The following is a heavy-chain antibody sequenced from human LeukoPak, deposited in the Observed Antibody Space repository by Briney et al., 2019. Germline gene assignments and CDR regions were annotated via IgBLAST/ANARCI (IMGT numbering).Heavy chain of an antibody. CDR1: GGSFSGYY. CDR2: INHSGST. Sequence: SETLSLTRAVYGGSFSGYYWSWVRQPPGKGLEWIGEINHSGSTNYNPSLKSRVTISVDTSKNQFSLKLSSVTAADTAVYYCVFIPEGYCSGGSCYDYDYWGQGTLVTVSS. V-gene: IGHV4-34*01. CDR3: VFIPEGYCSGGSCYDYDY. J-gene: IGHJ4*02. D-gene: IGHD2-15*01.